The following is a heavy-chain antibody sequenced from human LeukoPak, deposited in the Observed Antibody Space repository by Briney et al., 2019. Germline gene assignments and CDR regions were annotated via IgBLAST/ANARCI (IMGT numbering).Heavy chain of an antibody. V-gene: IGHV3-64D*06. D-gene: IGHD6-13*01. CDR3: VKTSSSSWAYYYYGMDV. Sequence: GGSLRLSCSASGFTFSSYAMYWVRQAPGKGLEYVSAISSNGGTTYYADSVKARFTISRDNSKSTLYLQMSGLRAEDTALYYCVKTSSSSWAYYYYGMDVWGQGTMVTVSS. J-gene: IGHJ6*02. CDR1: GFTFSSYA. CDR2: ISSNGGTT.